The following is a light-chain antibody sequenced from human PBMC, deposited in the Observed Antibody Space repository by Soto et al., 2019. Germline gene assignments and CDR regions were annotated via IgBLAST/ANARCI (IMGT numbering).Light chain of an antibody. CDR3: QQYNSYSWT. J-gene: IGKJ1*01. CDR1: PNIRGW. CDR2: DAS. Sequence: DIRMTQSPSTLSTSVGDRVTITCRASPNIRGWLAWYQKKPGKAPKLLIYDASTLESGVPSRFSGRGYGTEFTLTSSSLQPDDFATEYYQQYNSYSWTFGQGTKV. V-gene: IGKV1-5*01.